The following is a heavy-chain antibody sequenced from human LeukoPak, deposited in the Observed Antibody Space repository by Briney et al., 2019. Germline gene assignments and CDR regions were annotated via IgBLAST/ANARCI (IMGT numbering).Heavy chain of an antibody. V-gene: IGHV3-7*03. CDR3: VRARYSADSYYFDY. Sequence: PGGSLRLSCAASGFTFSSYWMSWVRQAPGKGLEWVASVKQDESEKYYVDSVKGRFTISRDKAKNSLYLQMNSLRAEDTAVYYCVRARYSADSYYFDYWGQGALVTVSS. CDR2: VKQDESEK. D-gene: IGHD5-18*01. J-gene: IGHJ4*02. CDR1: GFTFSSYW.